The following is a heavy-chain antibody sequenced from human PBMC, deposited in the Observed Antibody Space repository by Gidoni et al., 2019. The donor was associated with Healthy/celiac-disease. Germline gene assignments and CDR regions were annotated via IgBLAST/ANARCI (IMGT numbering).Heavy chain of an antibody. V-gene: IGHV3-23*01. D-gene: IGHD4-17*01. J-gene: IGHJ4*02. Sequence: EVQLLESGGGLVQPGGSLRLSCAAPGFTFSSYAMSWVRQAPGKGLEWVSAISGSGGSTYYADSVKGRFTISRDNSKNTLYLQMNSLRAEDTAVYYCAKEMLGWGYYGGNSGYWGQGTLVTVSS. CDR3: AKEMLGWGYYGGNSGY. CDR2: ISGSGGST. CDR1: GFTFSSYA.